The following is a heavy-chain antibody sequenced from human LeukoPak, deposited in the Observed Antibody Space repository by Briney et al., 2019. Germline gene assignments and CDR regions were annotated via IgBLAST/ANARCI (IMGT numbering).Heavy chain of an antibody. V-gene: IGHV4-59*01. CDR1: GGSISSYY. CDR3: ARYVGEKTAFDI. CDR2: IYYSGST. J-gene: IGHJ3*02. Sequence: SETLSLTCTVSGGSISSYYWSWIRQPPGKGLEWIGYIYYSGSTNYNPSLKSRVTISGDTSKNQFSLKLSSVTAADTAVYYCARYVGEKTAFDIWGQGTMVTVSS. D-gene: IGHD3-10*01.